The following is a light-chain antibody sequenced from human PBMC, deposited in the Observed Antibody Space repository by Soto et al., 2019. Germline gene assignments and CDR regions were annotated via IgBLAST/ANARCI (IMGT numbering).Light chain of an antibody. CDR3: CSYAGSRGLV. CDR1: SSDVASYNL. J-gene: IGLJ2*01. CDR2: EGS. V-gene: IGLV2-23*01. Sequence: QSALTQPASVSGSPGQSITISCTGTSSDVASYNLVSWYQQHPGKAPKLMIYEGSKRPSGVSNRFSGSKSGNTASLTISGLQAEDEADYYCCSYAGSRGLVFGGGTKLTVL.